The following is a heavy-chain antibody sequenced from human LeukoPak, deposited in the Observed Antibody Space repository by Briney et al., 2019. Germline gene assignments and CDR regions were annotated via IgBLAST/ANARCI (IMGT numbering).Heavy chain of an antibody. CDR3: ARERIVVVPAAMGYYYMDV. J-gene: IGHJ6*03. CDR2: IYTSGST. V-gene: IGHV4-4*07. D-gene: IGHD2-2*01. CDR1: GGSISSYY. Sequence: SETLSLTCTVSGGSISSYYWSWIRQPAGKGLEWIGRIYTSGSTNYNPSLKSRVTMSVGTSKNQFSLKLSSVTAADTAVYYCARERIVVVPAAMGYYYMDVWGKGTTVTVSS.